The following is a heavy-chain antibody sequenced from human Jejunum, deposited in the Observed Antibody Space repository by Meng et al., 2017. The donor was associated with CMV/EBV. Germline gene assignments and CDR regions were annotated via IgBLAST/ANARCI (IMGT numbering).Heavy chain of an antibody. CDR1: TLSSYG. V-gene: IGHV3-21*06. Sequence: TLSSYGMNWVRQAPGKGLEWVSSISPTSVYRYYADSLQGRFTISRDNANNSVYLQLNSLRAEDTAVYYCARRSCTTMFCESRDAFDGWGQGTMVTVSS. CDR2: ISPTSVYR. CDR3: ARRSCTTMFCESRDAFDG. D-gene: IGHD3-9*01. J-gene: IGHJ3*01.